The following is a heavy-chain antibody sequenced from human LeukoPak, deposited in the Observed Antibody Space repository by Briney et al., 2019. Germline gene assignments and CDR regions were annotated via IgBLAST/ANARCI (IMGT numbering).Heavy chain of an antibody. CDR1: GYTFTSYG. CDR2: ISAYNGNT. Sequence: ASVKVSCKASGYTFTSYGINWVRQAPGQGLEWMGWISAYNGNTNYAQKLQGRVTMTTDTSTSTAYMELRSLRSDDTALYYCARETSSTWYGAGAFDIWGQGTMVTVSS. V-gene: IGHV1-18*01. D-gene: IGHD6-13*01. CDR3: ARETSSTWYGAGAFDI. J-gene: IGHJ3*02.